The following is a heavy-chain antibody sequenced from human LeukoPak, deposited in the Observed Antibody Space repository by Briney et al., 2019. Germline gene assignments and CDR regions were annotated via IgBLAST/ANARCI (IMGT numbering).Heavy chain of an antibody. CDR3: ARDGFYCTNGVCYNLDAFDI. D-gene: IGHD2-8*01. Sequence: PSETLSFTCTDSGGSISSYYWSWIRQPPGKGLEWIGYIYYSGSTNYNPSLKSRVTISVDTSKNQFSLKLSSVTAADTAVYYCARDGFYCTNGVCYNLDAFDIWGQGTMVTASS. J-gene: IGHJ3*02. CDR2: IYYSGST. V-gene: IGHV4-59*01. CDR1: GGSISSYY.